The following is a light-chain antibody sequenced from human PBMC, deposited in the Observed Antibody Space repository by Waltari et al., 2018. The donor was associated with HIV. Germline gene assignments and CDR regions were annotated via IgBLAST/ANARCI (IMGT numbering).Light chain of an antibody. Sequence: EIVLTQSPDTLSLSPGERVILSCRASQSVRTYLSWYQQKPGQAPRLLIYDASNRATGIPPRFSGSGSGTDFTLTISSLEPEDFAIYYCQQRSSWLWT. CDR2: DAS. V-gene: IGKV3-11*01. J-gene: IGKJ1*01. CDR3: QQRSSWLWT. CDR1: QSVRTY.